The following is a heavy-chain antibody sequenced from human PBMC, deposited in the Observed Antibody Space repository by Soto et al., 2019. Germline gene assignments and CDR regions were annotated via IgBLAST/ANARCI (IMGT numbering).Heavy chain of an antibody. Sequence: ASVKVSCRASGYTFTSYGISSVRQAPGQGLEWMGWISAYNGNTNYAQKLQGRVTMTTDTSTSTAYMELRSLRSDDTAVYYCARELDYGDYVRLDYWGQGTLVTVSS. V-gene: IGHV1-18*04. CDR3: ARELDYGDYVRLDY. D-gene: IGHD4-17*01. CDR2: ISAYNGNT. J-gene: IGHJ4*02. CDR1: GYTFTSYG.